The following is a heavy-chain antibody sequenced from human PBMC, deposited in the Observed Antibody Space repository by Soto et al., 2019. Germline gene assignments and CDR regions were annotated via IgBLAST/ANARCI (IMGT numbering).Heavy chain of an antibody. CDR3: ARLSGDSDEL. J-gene: IGHJ4*02. CDR1: GGSISSYY. CDR2: IYYSGST. Sequence: PSETLSLTCTVSGGSISSYYWSWIRQPPGKGLEWIGYIYYSGSTYYNPSLKSRVTISVDTSKNQFSLKLSSVTAADTAVYYCARLSGDSDELWGQGTLVTVSS. D-gene: IGHD1-7*01. V-gene: IGHV4-59*12.